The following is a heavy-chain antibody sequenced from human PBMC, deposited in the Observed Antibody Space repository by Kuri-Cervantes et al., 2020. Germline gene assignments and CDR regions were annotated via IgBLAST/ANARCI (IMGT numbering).Heavy chain of an antibody. Sequence: SVKVSCKASGGTFSSYAISWVRQAPGQGLEWMGGIIPIFGTANYAQKFQGRVTITADESTSTAYMELSSLRSEDTAVYYCAKLRIAAAGFDYWGLGTLVTVSS. V-gene: IGHV1-69*13. CDR1: GGTFSSYA. CDR3: AKLRIAAAGFDY. J-gene: IGHJ4*02. CDR2: IIPIFGTA. D-gene: IGHD6-13*01.